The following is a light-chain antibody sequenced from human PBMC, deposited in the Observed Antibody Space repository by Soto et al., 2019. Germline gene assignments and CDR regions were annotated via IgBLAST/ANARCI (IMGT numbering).Light chain of an antibody. CDR3: CSYAGSYTYV. CDR1: SSDVGGYNY. Sequence: QSVLTQPRAVSGSPGQSVAISCNGTSSDVGGYNYVSWYQHHPGKAPKLMIYDVTMRPSGVRDRFSASTSGNTASLTISGLQAEDEADYYCCSYAGSYTYVFGTGTKVTVL. J-gene: IGLJ1*01. V-gene: IGLV2-11*01. CDR2: DVT.